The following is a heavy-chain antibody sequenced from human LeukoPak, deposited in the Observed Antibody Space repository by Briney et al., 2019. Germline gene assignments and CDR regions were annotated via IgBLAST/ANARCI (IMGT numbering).Heavy chain of an antibody. V-gene: IGHV3-23*01. CDR2: ISGSGGST. CDR1: GFTFSSYA. J-gene: IGHJ6*02. CDR3: AKGYDFWSAHAMDI. Sequence: GGSLRLSCAASGFTFSSYAMSWVRHAPGKGLEWVSAISGSGGSTYYADSVKGRFTISRDNSKNTLYLQMNSLRAEDTAVYYCAKGYDFWSAHAMDIWGQGTTVTVSS. D-gene: IGHD3-3*01.